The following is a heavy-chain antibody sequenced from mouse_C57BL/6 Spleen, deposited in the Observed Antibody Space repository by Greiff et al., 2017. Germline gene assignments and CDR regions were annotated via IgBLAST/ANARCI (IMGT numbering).Heavy chain of an antibody. Sequence: QVQLQQSGPELVKPGASVKISCKASGYAFSSSWMNWVKQRPVKGLEWIGRIYPGDGDTNYNGKFKGKATLTADKSSSTAYMQLSSLTSEDSAVYFCARGYGSSHWFAYWGQGTLVTVSA. V-gene: IGHV1-82*01. J-gene: IGHJ3*01. CDR3: ARGYGSSHWFAY. D-gene: IGHD1-1*01. CDR1: GYAFSSSW. CDR2: IYPGDGDT.